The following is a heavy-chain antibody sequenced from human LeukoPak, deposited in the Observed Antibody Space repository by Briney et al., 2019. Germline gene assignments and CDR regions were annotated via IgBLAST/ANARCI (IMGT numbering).Heavy chain of an antibody. D-gene: IGHD6-13*01. Sequence: ASLRVSCKGSGYTFTSYDINWVRQAPGQGLECMGWMNPNSANTGYAQKFQGRVTMSRNTSISTAYMEVSSLRSEDTAVYYCARRYSTSVSGMDVWGQGTTVTVSS. CDR3: ARRYSTSVSGMDV. CDR2: MNPNSANT. V-gene: IGHV1-8*01. CDR1: GYTFTSYD. J-gene: IGHJ6*02.